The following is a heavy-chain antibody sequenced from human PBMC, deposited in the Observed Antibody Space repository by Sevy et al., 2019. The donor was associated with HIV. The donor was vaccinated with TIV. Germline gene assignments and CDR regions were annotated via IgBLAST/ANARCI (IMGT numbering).Heavy chain of an antibody. CDR2: IYPGDSDT. J-gene: IGHJ3*02. CDR1: GYSFTSYW. V-gene: IGHV5-51*01. CDR3: AGRLFGMTTVTDDAFDI. Sequence: GESLKISCKGSGYSFTSYWIGWVRQMPGKGLEWMGIIYPGDSDTRYSPSFQGQVTISADKSISTAYLQWSSLKASDTAMYYCAGRLFGMTTVTDDAFDIWGQGTMVTVSS. D-gene: IGHD4-17*01.